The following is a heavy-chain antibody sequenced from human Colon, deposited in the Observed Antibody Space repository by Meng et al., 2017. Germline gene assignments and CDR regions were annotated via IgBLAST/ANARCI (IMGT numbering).Heavy chain of an antibody. V-gene: IGHV4-4*02. CDR2: IAHTGRT. Sequence: QMLLRESGPGLVKPSGTLSLTCAVSGVSFSTTNWWTWFRQSPGKGLEWIGEIAHTGRTNYNRSLKSRVTVSMDKSKNHFSLNVTSVTAADTAGYYCGTTDINYCPIHYWGQGTLVTVSS. J-gene: IGHJ4*02. D-gene: IGHD1/OR15-1a*01. CDR3: GTTDINYCPIHY. CDR1: GVSFSTTNW.